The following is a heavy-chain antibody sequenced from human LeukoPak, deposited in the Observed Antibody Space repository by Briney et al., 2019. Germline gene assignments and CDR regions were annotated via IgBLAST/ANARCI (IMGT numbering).Heavy chain of an antibody. V-gene: IGHV4-4*07. CDR1: GDSISNYY. CDR2: IYTSGST. Sequence: SETLSLTCTVSGDSISNYYRSWIRQPAGKGLEWIGRIYTSGSTNYNPSLKSRVTMSVDTSKNQFSLKLSSVTAADTAVYYCARDRPGGSSLDYWGQGTLVTVSS. D-gene: IGHD6-13*01. J-gene: IGHJ4*02. CDR3: ARDRPGGSSLDY.